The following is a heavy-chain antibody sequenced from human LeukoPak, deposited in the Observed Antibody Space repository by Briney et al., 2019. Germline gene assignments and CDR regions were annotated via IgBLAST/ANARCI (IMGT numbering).Heavy chain of an antibody. Sequence: PGGSLRLSCAASGFTLTNYWMTWVRQAPGKGLEWVANIKQDGSVKYYVDSVKGRFTISRDNAKNSLYLQMNSLRAEDTAVYNCARIGYSSSSLDFWGRGTLVTVSS. CDR1: GFTLTNYW. V-gene: IGHV3-7*03. CDR3: ARIGYSSSSLDF. CDR2: IKQDGSVK. D-gene: IGHD6-6*01. J-gene: IGHJ4*02.